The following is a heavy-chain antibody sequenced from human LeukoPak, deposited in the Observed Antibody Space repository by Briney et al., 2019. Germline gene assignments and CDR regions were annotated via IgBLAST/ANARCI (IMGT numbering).Heavy chain of an antibody. V-gene: IGHV4-59*08. CDR3: VARPLTASRAWFDP. D-gene: IGHD5-18*01. CDR1: GGSISSSH. Sequence: SETLSLTCTVSGGSISSSHWSWIRQPPGKGLEWIVSLYSTGTTEYNASLKSRVTMSVDTSKNQFSLKLTSVTAADTAVYYCVARPLTASRAWFDPWGQGLLVTVSS. J-gene: IGHJ5*02. CDR2: LYSTGTT.